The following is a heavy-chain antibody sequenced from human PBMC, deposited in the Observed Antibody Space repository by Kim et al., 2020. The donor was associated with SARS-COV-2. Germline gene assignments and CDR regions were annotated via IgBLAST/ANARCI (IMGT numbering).Heavy chain of an antibody. Sequence: GGSLRLSCAASGFTFSSYGMHWVRQAPGKGLEWVADISYDGSNKYYADSVKGRFTISRDNSENTLYLQMNSLRAEDTAVYYCARDRAASGSTRGPFDNWGQGTLDTASS. CDR3: ARDRAASGSTRGPFDN. CDR1: GFTFSSYG. CDR2: ISYDGSNK. D-gene: IGHD1-26*01. J-gene: IGHJ4*02. V-gene: IGHV3-33*05.